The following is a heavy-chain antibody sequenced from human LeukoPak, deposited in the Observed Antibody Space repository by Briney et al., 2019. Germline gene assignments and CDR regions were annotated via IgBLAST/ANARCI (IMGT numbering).Heavy chain of an antibody. CDR1: GFTFSSYG. CDR2: ISSSSSTI. J-gene: IGHJ4*02. D-gene: IGHD3-22*01. Sequence: GGSLRLSCAASGFTFSSYGMSWVRQAPGKGLEWVSYISSSSSTIYYADSVKGRFTISRDNAKNSLYLQMNSLRAEDTAVYYCARDPYYYDSSGYSEYFDYWGQGTLVTVSS. V-gene: IGHV3-48*01. CDR3: ARDPYYYDSSGYSEYFDY.